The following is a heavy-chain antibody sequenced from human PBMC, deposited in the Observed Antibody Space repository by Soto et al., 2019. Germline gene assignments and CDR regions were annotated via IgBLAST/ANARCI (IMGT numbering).Heavy chain of an antibody. CDR3: ARGLMFGGVVITTSNYQGMDG. Sequence: GASVKVSCKASGYTFTGYYMHWVRQAPGQGLEWMGWINPNSGGTNYAQKFQGWVTMTRDTSISIAYMELSRLRSDDTAVYYCARGLMFGGVVITTSNYQGMDGWGQGTKVTVPS. CDR2: INPNSGGT. CDR1: GYTFTGYY. J-gene: IGHJ6*02. V-gene: IGHV1-2*04. D-gene: IGHD3-10*02.